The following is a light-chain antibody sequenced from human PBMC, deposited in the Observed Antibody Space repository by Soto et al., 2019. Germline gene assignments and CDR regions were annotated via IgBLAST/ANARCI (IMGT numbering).Light chain of an antibody. CDR3: AAWFDSLNAWV. V-gene: IGLV1-44*01. Sequence: QSVLTQPPSASGTPGQRVTISCSGGTSNIGAANVFWYQQLPGLAPKLLVYNNDQRPSGVPDRFSGSKSGTSASLAISGLQSEDEADYYCAAWFDSLNAWVFGGGTQLTVL. J-gene: IGLJ3*02. CDR1: TSNIGAAN. CDR2: NND.